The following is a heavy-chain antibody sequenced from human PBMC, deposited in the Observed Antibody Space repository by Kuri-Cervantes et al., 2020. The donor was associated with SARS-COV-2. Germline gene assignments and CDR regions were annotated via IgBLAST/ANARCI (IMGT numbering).Heavy chain of an antibody. J-gene: IGHJ6*02. CDR2: IWYDGSNK. CDR3: ARDPYYYDSTVLDV. Sequence: GGSLRLSCAASGFTFSSYVMHWVRQAPGKGLEWVAVIWYDGSNKYYADSVKGRFTISRDNSKNTLYLQMNSLRAEDTAVYYCARDPYYYDSTVLDVWGQGTTVTVSS. D-gene: IGHD3-22*01. CDR1: GFTFSSYV. V-gene: IGHV3-33*08.